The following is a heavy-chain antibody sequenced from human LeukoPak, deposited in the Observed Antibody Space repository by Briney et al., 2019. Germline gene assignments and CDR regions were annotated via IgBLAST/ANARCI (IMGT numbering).Heavy chain of an antibody. D-gene: IGHD3-9*01. CDR3: ARDPYYDILTGYYREFHFDY. V-gene: IGHV4-34*01. CDR1: GGSFSGYY. J-gene: IGHJ4*02. Sequence: SETLSLTCAVYGGSFSGYYWSWIRQPPGKGLEWIGEINHSGSNNYNPSLKSRVTISVDTSKNQFFLKLSSVTAADTAVYYCARDPYYDILTGYYREFHFDYWGQGTLVTVSS. CDR2: INHSGSN.